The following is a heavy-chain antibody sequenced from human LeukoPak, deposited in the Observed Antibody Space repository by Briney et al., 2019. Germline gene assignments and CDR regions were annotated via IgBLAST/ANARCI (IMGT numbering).Heavy chain of an antibody. CDR3: ARTWSFPGRYSSRLNNWFDP. CDR2: NHHSGAT. D-gene: IGHD6-13*01. Sequence: SETLSLTCTVSGYSISSGHYRGWIRPPPGKGLEWIGINHHSGATYYNPSLKSRVTISVDTSKNQFSLKLSSVTAEDTAVYYCARTWSFPGRYSSRLNNWFDPGGQGTLVTVSS. J-gene: IGHJ5*02. V-gene: IGHV4-38-2*02. CDR1: GYSISSGHY.